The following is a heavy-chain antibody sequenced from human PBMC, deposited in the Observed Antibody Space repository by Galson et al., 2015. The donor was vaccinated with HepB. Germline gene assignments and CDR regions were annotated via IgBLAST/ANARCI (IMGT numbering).Heavy chain of an antibody. V-gene: IGHV3-64D*06. Sequence: SLRLSCAASGFTFSTYAMHWVRQAPGKGLEYVSAISSNGGITYYADSVKGRCTISRDNSKNTLYLQMSSLRAEDTAVYYCVKGDTGSYYASWFDPWGQGTLVTVSS. D-gene: IGHD3-10*01. CDR3: VKGDTGSYYASWFDP. CDR1: GFTFSTYA. J-gene: IGHJ5*02. CDR2: ISSNGGIT.